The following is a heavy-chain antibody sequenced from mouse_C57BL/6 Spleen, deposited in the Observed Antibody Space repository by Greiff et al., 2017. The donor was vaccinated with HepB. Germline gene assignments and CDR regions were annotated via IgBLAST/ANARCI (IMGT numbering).Heavy chain of an antibody. Sequence: QVQLQQSGAELVKPGASVKLSCKASGYTFTSYWMHWVKQRPGQGLEWIGMIHPNSGSTNYNEKFKSKATLTVDKSSSTAYMQLSSLTSEDSAVYDCAPIYDGYLWYFDVWGTGTTVTVSS. CDR2: IHPNSGST. CDR3: APIYDGYLWYFDV. J-gene: IGHJ1*03. V-gene: IGHV1-64*01. CDR1: GYTFTSYW. D-gene: IGHD2-3*01.